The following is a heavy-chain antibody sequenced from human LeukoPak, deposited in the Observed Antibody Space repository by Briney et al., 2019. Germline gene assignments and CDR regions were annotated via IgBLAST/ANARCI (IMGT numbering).Heavy chain of an antibody. J-gene: IGHJ4*02. Sequence: GGSLRLSCAASGFTFSSYAMSWVRQAPGKGLEWVSGISGSGGSTYYADSVKGRFTISRDNSKNSLYLQMNSLRAEDTAVYYCARGDLLRYFDWLFRPGDYWGQGTLVTVSS. CDR3: ARGDLLRYFDWLFRPGDY. D-gene: IGHD3-9*01. CDR2: ISGSGGST. CDR1: GFTFSSYA. V-gene: IGHV3-23*01.